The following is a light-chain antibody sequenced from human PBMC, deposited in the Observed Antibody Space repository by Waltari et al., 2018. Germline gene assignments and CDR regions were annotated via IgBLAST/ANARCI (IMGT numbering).Light chain of an antibody. J-gene: IGLJ2*01. Sequence: QSVLTQPPSVSGSPGQRVTISCSGSSSNIGSNTVNWYQQLPGTAPKLFIFTNNQRPSGVPGRVSGSKFGTSASLAISGLQSGDEADYYCASWDDSLNVVVFGGGTRLTVL. CDR3: ASWDDSLNVVV. CDR1: SSNIGSNT. V-gene: IGLV1-44*01. CDR2: TNN.